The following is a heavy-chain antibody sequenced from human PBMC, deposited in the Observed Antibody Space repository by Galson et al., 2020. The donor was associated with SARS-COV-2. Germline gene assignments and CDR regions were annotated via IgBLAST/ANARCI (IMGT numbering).Heavy chain of an antibody. J-gene: IGHJ4*02. CDR2: ISGSGGST. Sequence: GGSLRLSCAASGFTFSSYAMSWVRQAPGKGLEWVSAISGSGGSTYYADSVKGRFTISRDNSKNTLYLQMNSLRAEDTAVYYCAKEGYCSSTSCYLIAYFDYWGQGTLVTVSS. V-gene: IGHV3-23*01. D-gene: IGHD2-2*01. CDR1: GFTFSSYA. CDR3: AKEGYCSSTSCYLIAYFDY.